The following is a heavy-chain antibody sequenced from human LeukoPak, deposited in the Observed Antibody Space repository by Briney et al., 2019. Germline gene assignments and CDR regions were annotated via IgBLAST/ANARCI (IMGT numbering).Heavy chain of an antibody. D-gene: IGHD3-16*02. J-gene: IGHJ5*02. CDR2: ISGSGGST. CDR3: AKNEGTYDYVWGSYQYWFDP. CDR1: GFTFSSSA. Sequence: GGSLRLSCAASGFTFSSSAMSWVRQVPGKGLEWVSAISGSGGSTYYADSVKGRFTISRDNSKNTLYLQMNSLRAEDTAVYYCAKNEGTYDYVWGSYQYWFDPWGQGTLVTVSS. V-gene: IGHV3-23*01.